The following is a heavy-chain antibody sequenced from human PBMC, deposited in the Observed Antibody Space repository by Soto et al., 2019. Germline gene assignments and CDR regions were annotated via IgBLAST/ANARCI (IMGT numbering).Heavy chain of an antibody. CDR1: GGSISSGGNY. CDR2: IYSSGST. Sequence: QVQLQESGPGLVKPSQTLSLTCTVSGGSISSGGNYWSWIRQSPGKGLDWIGYIYSSGSTYYHPSLKSRVTISRDTSKNEFSLNLNSVTAADTAVYYCARARVTVAPFDYWGQGALVTVSS. CDR3: ARARVTVAPFDY. J-gene: IGHJ4*02. V-gene: IGHV4-31*03. D-gene: IGHD2-21*01.